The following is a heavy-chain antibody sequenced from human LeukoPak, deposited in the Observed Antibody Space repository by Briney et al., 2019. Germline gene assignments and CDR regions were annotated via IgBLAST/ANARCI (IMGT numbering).Heavy chain of an antibody. CDR3: AGVRGVTYYYYYYGMDV. CDR1: GDSISSYH. J-gene: IGHJ6*02. D-gene: IGHD3-10*01. V-gene: IGHV4-4*07. CDR2: IYPSGST. Sequence: PSETLSLTCTVSGDSISSYHWSWIRQPAGKGLEWIGRIYPSGSTNYNPSLKSRVTMSVDTSKNQFSLKLSSVTAADTAVYYCAGVRGVTYYYYYYGMDVWGQGTTVTVSS.